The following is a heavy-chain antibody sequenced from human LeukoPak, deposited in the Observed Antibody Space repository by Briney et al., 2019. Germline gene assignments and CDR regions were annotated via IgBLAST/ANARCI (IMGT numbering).Heavy chain of an antibody. CDR3: ARGPGYDFWSGYYNGGRYYYYMDV. V-gene: IGHV4-59*01. J-gene: IGHJ6*03. Sequence: PSETLSLTCAVYGGSFSGYYWSWIRQPPGKGLEWIGYIYYSGSTNYNPSLKSRVTISVDTSKNQFSLKLSSVTAADTAVYYCARGPGYDFWSGYYNGGRYYYYMDVWGKGTTVTVSS. CDR2: IYYSGST. CDR1: GGSFSGYY. D-gene: IGHD3-3*01.